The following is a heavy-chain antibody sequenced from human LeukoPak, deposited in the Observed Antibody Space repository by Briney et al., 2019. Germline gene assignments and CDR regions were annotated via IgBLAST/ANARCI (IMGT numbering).Heavy chain of an antibody. V-gene: IGHV1-18*01. Sequence: GASVKVSCKASGYTFTSYGISWVRQAPGQGLEWMGWISAYNGNTNYAQKLQGRVTMTTDTSTSTAYMELRSLRSDDTAVYYFARSLPPDILTGYYNQPFDYWGQGTLVTVSS. CDR1: GYTFTSYG. CDR2: ISAYNGNT. D-gene: IGHD3-9*01. CDR3: ARSLPPDILTGYYNQPFDY. J-gene: IGHJ4*02.